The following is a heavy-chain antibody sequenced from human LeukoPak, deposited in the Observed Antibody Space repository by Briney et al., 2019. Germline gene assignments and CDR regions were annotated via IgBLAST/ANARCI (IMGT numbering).Heavy chain of an antibody. CDR2: ISSSSSYI. Sequence: PGGSLRLSCAASGFTFSSYSMNWVRQAPGKGLEWVSSISSSSSYIYYADSVKGRFTISRDNAKNSLYLQMNSLRAEDTAVYYCARDQTEQWLVRASYYYYGMDVWGQGTTVTVSS. V-gene: IGHV3-21*01. J-gene: IGHJ6*02. CDR3: ARDQTEQWLVRASYYYYGMDV. D-gene: IGHD6-19*01. CDR1: GFTFSSYS.